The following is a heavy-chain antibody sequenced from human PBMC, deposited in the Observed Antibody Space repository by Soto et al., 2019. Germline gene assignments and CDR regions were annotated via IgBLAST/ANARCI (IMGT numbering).Heavy chain of an antibody. V-gene: IGHV1-69*13. J-gene: IGHJ6*02. D-gene: IGHD3-10*01. Sequence: GASVKVSCKASGGTFSSYAISWVRQAPGQGLEWMGGIIPIFGTANYAQKFQGRVTITADESTSTAYMELSSLRSEDTAVYYCARERRVGSGSYYNYYYYYYGMDVWGQGTTVTVSS. CDR1: GGTFSSYA. CDR3: ARERRVGSGSYYNYYYYYYGMDV. CDR2: IIPIFGTA.